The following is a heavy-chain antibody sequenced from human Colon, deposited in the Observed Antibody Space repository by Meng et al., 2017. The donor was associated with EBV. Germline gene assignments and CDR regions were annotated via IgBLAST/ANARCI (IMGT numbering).Heavy chain of an antibody. J-gene: IGHJ4*02. CDR3: ARHTFSGNPGGIDS. CDR1: GGPSSRTGIS. V-gene: IGHV4-39*01. CDR2: QCHADDT. Sequence: ALGRVTPSGTLSCTVTVSGGPSSRTGISGGWIRQPPGKGLELIGIQCHADDTYYNPSLMGRVTISVDTSKNQVSLKLTSVTAADTSIYYCARHTFSGNPGGIDSWGQGSLVTVSS. D-gene: IGHD4-23*01.